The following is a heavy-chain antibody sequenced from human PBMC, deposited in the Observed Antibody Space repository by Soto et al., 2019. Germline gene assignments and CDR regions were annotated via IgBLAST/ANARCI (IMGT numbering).Heavy chain of an antibody. V-gene: IGHV3-33*01. J-gene: IGHJ6*02. CDR1: GFTFSSYG. CDR3: ARGAAAGQDYYYYGMDV. D-gene: IGHD6-13*01. CDR2: IWYDGSNK. Sequence: PGGSLRLSCAASGFTFSSYGTHWVRQAPGKGLEWVAVIWYDGSNKYYADSVKGRFTISRDNSKNTLYLQMNSLRAEDTAVYYCARGAAAGQDYYYYGMDVWGQGTTVTVSS.